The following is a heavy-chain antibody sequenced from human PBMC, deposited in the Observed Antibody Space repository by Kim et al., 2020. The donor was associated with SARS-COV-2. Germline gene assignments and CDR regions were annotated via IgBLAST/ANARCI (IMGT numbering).Heavy chain of an antibody. Sequence: GESLKISCKGSGYSFTSYWIGWVRQMPGKGLEWMGIIYPGDSDTRYSPSFQGQVTISADKSISTAYLQWSSLKASDTAMYYCARFGTYSSSWYLVSGEPNENNSDYWGQGTLVTVSS. V-gene: IGHV5-51*01. D-gene: IGHD6-13*01. CDR2: IYPGDSDT. CDR1: GYSFTSYW. CDR3: ARFGTYSSSWYLVSGEPNENNSDY. J-gene: IGHJ4*02.